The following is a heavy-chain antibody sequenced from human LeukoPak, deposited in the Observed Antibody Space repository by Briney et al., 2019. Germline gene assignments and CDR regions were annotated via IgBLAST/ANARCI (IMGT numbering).Heavy chain of an antibody. CDR3: AKAADDIVATTINYYYYYMDV. V-gene: IGHV3-48*03. CDR1: GFTFSSYE. J-gene: IGHJ6*03. Sequence: GGSLRLSCAASGFTFSSYEMNWVRQAPGKGLEWVSYISSSGSTIYYSDSVKGRFTISRDDAENSLYLQMNSLRAEDTAVYYCAKAADDIVATTINYYYYYMDVWGKGTTVTVSS. D-gene: IGHD5-12*01. CDR2: ISSSGSTI.